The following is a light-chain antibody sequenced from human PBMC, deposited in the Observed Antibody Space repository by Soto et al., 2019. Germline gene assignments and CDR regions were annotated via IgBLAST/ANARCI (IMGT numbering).Light chain of an antibody. CDR2: EVS. CDR3: SSYAGSNIVV. V-gene: IGLV2-8*01. Sequence: QSAQTQPPSESGSPGQSVTISCTGTSSDVGGYNFVSWYQQHPGKAPKLMIYEVSERPSGVPDRFSGSKSGNTASLTVSGLQAEDEPDYYCSSYAGSNIVVFGGGTKLTFL. J-gene: IGLJ2*01. CDR1: SSDVGGYNF.